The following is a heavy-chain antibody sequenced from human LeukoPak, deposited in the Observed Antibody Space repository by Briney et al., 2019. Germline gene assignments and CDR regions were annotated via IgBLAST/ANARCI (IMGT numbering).Heavy chain of an antibody. CDR1: GGSFSGYY. Sequence: SETLSLTCAVYGGSFSGYYWSWIRQPPGKGLEWIGEINHSGSTNYNPSLKSRVTISVDTSKNQFSLKLSSVTAADTAVYYRARGPHYYYGMDVWGQGTTVTVSS. CDR2: INHSGST. CDR3: ARGPHYYYGMDV. V-gene: IGHV4-34*01. J-gene: IGHJ6*02.